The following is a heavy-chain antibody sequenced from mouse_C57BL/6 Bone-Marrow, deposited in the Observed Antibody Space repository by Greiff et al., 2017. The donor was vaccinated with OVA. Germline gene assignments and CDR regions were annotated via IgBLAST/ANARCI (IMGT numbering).Heavy chain of an antibody. CDR3: AREELGDY. D-gene: IGHD4-1*01. Sequence: EVHLVESGGGLVKPGGSLKLSCAASGFTFSSYAMSWVRQTPEKRLEWVATISDGGSYTYYPDNVKGRFTISRDNAKNNLYLQMSHLKSEDTAMYYCAREELGDYWGQGTTLTVSS. CDR2: ISDGGSYT. CDR1: GFTFSSYA. J-gene: IGHJ2*01. V-gene: IGHV5-4*01.